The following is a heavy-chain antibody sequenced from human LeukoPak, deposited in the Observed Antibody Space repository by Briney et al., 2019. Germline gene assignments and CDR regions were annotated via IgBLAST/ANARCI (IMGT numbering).Heavy chain of an antibody. CDR2: IGTGGDT. D-gene: IGHD2-2*01. CDR3: ARDQGCSSTSCYRGMDV. Sequence: GGSLRLSCAASGFTFSSCDMYWVRQSTGKGLEWVSSIGTGGDTYYPDSVKGRFTISRDNSKNTLYLQMNSLRAEDTAVYYCARDQGCSSTSCYRGMDVWGQGTTVTVSS. V-gene: IGHV3-13*01. J-gene: IGHJ6*02. CDR1: GFTFSSCD.